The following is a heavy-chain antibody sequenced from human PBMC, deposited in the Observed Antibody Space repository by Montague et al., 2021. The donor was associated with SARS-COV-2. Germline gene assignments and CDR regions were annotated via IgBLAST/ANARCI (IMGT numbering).Heavy chain of an antibody. Sequence: SETLSLTCSVSGASMSNYHWGWIRRPPGKGLEWIWYVSDSGNTEYNPSLKSRVAISVDTSKNQFSLKLTSVTAADTATYYCARSYSYAFVVWGQGTLVTVSS. CDR1: GASMSNYH. D-gene: IGHD3-16*01. J-gene: IGHJ4*02. CDR3: ARSYSYAFVV. CDR2: VSDSGNT. V-gene: IGHV4-59*13.